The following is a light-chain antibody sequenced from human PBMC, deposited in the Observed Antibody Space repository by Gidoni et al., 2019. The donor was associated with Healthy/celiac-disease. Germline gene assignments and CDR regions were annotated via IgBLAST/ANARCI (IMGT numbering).Light chain of an antibody. Sequence: DIQLTQSPSSLSASVGDRVPITCRASQSISSYLNWYQQKPGKAPKLLIYAASSLQSGVPSRFSGSGSGKDFTLTRSSLKPEDFATYYCKQSYRTPPTFGQGTKVEIK. J-gene: IGKJ1*01. CDR2: AAS. CDR1: QSISSY. CDR3: KQSYRTPPT. V-gene: IGKV1-39*01.